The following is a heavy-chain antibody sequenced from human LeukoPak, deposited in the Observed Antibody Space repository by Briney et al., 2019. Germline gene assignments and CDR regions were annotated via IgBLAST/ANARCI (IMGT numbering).Heavy chain of an antibody. D-gene: IGHD3-3*01. Sequence: PGGSPRLSCAASGFTFRNYVIHWVRQAPGKGLEWVAVISYDGSNKYYADSVKGRFTISRDNSKNTLYLQMNSLRAEDTAVYYCARDRVRDDFWSGYFDYWGQGTLVTVSS. CDR2: ISYDGSNK. V-gene: IGHV3-30-3*01. CDR3: ARDRVRDDFWSGYFDY. CDR1: GFTFRNYV. J-gene: IGHJ4*02.